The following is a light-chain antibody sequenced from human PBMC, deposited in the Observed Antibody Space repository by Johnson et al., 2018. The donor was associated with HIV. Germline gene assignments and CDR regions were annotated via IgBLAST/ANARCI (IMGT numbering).Light chain of an antibody. CDR1: SSNIGNNY. V-gene: IGLV1-51*02. Sequence: QSVLTQPPSVSAAPGQKVTISCSGSSSNIGNNYISWYQQLPGTAPKLLIYENNKRPSGIPDRFSASKSGTSATLGITGLQTGDEADYYCGTLDTSLSAGGVFGTGTKVTVL. CDR3: GTLDTSLSAGGV. CDR2: ENN. J-gene: IGLJ1*01.